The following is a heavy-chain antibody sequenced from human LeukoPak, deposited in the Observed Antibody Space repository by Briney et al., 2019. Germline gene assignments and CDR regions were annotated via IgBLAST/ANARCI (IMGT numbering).Heavy chain of an antibody. CDR3: ARRMLEARESSATNWFDT. V-gene: IGHV4-4*07. CDR1: GGSLSSYS. Sequence: SETLSLTCTVSGGSLSSYSWSWIRQPPGKGLEWIGRTYTSGSTKYNPSLQSRITISADTSKNQFSLKVTSVTAADTAVYYCARRMLEARESSATNWFDTWGQGNLVTVSS. J-gene: IGHJ5*02. D-gene: IGHD5-12*01. CDR2: TYTSGST.